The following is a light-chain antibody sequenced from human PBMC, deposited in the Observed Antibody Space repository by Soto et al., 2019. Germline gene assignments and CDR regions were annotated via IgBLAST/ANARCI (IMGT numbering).Light chain of an antibody. CDR1: QSVSSSY. J-gene: IGKJ3*01. CDR2: GAS. V-gene: IGKV3-20*01. Sequence: EIVLTQSPGTLSLSPGERATLSCRDSQSVSSSYLAWYQQKPGQAPRLLIYGASSRATGIPDRFSGSGSGTDFTLTISRLEPEDFAVYYCQQYGSSPTFGPGTKVDIK. CDR3: QQYGSSPT.